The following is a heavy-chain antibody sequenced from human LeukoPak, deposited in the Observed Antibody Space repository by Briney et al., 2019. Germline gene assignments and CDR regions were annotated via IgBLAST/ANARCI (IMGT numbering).Heavy chain of an antibody. V-gene: IGHV3-23*01. D-gene: IGHD6-13*01. CDR1: GFTFSSHG. J-gene: IGHJ4*02. CDR3: AKVGAAAGEGPDY. Sequence: GGSLRLSCAASGFTFSSHGMSWVRQAPGKGLEWVSTISGRASNTYYVDSVKGRFTISRDNSKNTLYLQLNSLRAEERAVYYCAKVGAAAGEGPDYWGQGTLVTVSS. CDR2: ISGRASNT.